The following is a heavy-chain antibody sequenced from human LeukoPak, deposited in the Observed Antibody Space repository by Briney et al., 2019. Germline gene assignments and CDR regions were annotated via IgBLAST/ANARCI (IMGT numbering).Heavy chain of an antibody. V-gene: IGHV1-18*01. CDR2: ISAYNGNT. Sequence: ASVKVSCKASGYTFTSYGISWVRQAPGQGLEWMGWISAYNGNTNYAQKLQGRVTMTTDTSTSTAYMELRSLRSDDTAVYYCARETNSYGMGGRFFLPPEKTEQAYHFDYWGQGTLVTVSS. CDR3: ARETNSYGMGGRFFLPPEKTEQAYHFDY. CDR1: GYTFTSYG. J-gene: IGHJ4*02. D-gene: IGHD5-18*01.